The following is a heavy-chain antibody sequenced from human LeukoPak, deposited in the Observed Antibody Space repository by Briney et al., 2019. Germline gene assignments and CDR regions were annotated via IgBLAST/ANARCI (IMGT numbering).Heavy chain of an antibody. J-gene: IGHJ4*02. V-gene: IGHV3-23*01. D-gene: IGHD5-18*01. CDR1: GFTFSIYA. CDR2: ISADGGST. CDR3: ARSGTAMALDY. Sequence: GGSLRLSCVASGFTFSIYAMSWVRQAPGKGLEWVSTISADGGSTYYADSVRGRFTISRDNSKNTLYLQMNSLRAEDTAVYYCARSGTAMALDYWGQGTLVTVSS.